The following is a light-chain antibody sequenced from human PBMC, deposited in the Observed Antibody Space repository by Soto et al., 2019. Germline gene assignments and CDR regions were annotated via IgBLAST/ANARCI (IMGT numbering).Light chain of an antibody. Sequence: EVVMTQSPATLSVSPGERATLSCRASHSVSSSLAWYQQKPGQAPRLLISGASTRATGIPARFSGSGSGTEFTLTISSLQSEDFAVYYCQQYNNWPPMFGQGTKVDIK. V-gene: IGKV3-15*01. CDR3: QQYNNWPPM. J-gene: IGKJ1*01. CDR1: HSVSSS. CDR2: GAS.